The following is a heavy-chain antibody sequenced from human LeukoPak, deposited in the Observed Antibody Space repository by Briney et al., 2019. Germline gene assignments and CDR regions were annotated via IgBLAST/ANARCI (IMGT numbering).Heavy chain of an antibody. V-gene: IGHV1-18*01. CDR3: ARVSCSSPSCYPRYSYGMDV. CDR2: ISAHSGNT. Sequence: GASVKVSCRASGYTFTSNGITWVRQAPGQGLEWMGWISAHSGNTKYAQKFQGRVTMTTDTSTSTAYMELRSPRSDDTAVYYCARVSCSSPSCYPRYSYGMDVWGQGTTVTVSS. J-gene: IGHJ6*02. CDR1: GYTFTSNG. D-gene: IGHD2-2*01.